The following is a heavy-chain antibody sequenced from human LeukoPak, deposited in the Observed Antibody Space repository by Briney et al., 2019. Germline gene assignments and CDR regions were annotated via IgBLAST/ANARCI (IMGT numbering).Heavy chain of an antibody. D-gene: IGHD3-16*02. V-gene: IGHV3-53*01. CDR3: ARDLPSYDYVWGSYRHDAFDI. CDR1: GFTVSSNY. CDR2: IYSGGST. Sequence: TGGSLRLSCAASGFTVSSNYMSWVRQAPGKGLEWVSVIYSGGSTYYADSVKGRFTISRDNSKNTLYLQMNSLRAEDTAVYYCARDLPSYDYVWGSYRHDAFDIWGQGTMVTVSS. J-gene: IGHJ3*02.